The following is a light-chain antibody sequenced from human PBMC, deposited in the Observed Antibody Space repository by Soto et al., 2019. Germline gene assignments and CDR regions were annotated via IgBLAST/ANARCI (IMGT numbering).Light chain of an antibody. CDR3: KQCRNWPLT. V-gene: IGKV3-15*01. CDR1: QNVYNN. CDR2: DAS. J-gene: IGKJ4*01. Sequence: EIVMTQSPATLSVSPGEGATLSCKASQNVYNNLAWYQQRPGQPHRLLIYDASTRATGISARFSGSGYGTEFTLTISSLQSEDFAVYFCKQCRNWPLTFGGGTKVEIK.